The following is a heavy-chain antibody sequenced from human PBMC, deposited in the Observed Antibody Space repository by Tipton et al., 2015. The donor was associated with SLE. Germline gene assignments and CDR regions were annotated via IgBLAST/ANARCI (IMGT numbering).Heavy chain of an antibody. D-gene: IGHD3-10*01. V-gene: IGHV3-13*04. CDR2: IGTAGDT. Sequence: SLRLSCAAPGFTFSSYDMHWVRQATGKGLEWVSAIGTAGDTYYPGSVKGRFTISRENAKNSLYLQMNSLRAGDTAVYYCARGDTMVRGVLFDYWGQGTLVTVSS. CDR1: GFTFSSYD. J-gene: IGHJ4*02. CDR3: ARGDTMVRGVLFDY.